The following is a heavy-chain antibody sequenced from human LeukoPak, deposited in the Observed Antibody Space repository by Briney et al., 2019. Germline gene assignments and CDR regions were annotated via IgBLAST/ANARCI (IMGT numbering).Heavy chain of an antibody. CDR1: GFTLSSYG. J-gene: IGHJ4*02. CDR3: AKTAPYYCDY. Sequence: PGGSLRLSCAASGFTLSSYGLTWVRQAPGKGLEWVSSIGRSGVTYYADSVKGRFTISRDNSRNTLYLQMNSLRAEDTAIYYCAKTAPYYCDYWGQGALVTVSS. D-gene: IGHD5-18*01. CDR2: IGRSGVT. V-gene: IGHV3-23*01.